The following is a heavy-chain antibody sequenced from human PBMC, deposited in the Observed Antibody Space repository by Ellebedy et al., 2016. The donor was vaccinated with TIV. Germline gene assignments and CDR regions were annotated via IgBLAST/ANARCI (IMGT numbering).Heavy chain of an antibody. D-gene: IGHD2-2*01. CDR2: IYYSGST. V-gene: IGHV4-61*01. CDR1: GGSVSSESYY. CDR3: ARSASLSISQGVDY. J-gene: IGHJ4*02. Sequence: GSLRLSCTVSGGSVSSESYYWSWIRQPPGKGLEWIGYIYYSGSTNSNPSLKSRVTISVDTSKNQFSLKLSSVTAADTAVYYCARSASLSISQGVDYWGQGTLVTVSS.